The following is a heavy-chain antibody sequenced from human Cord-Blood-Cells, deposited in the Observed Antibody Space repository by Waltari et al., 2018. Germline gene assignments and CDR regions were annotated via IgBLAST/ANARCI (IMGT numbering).Heavy chain of an antibody. CDR1: GGSISSSSYY. CDR2: IYYSGST. Sequence: QLQLQESGPGLVTPSETLSLTCTVSGGSISSSSYYCGGIRQPPGKGLEWIGSIYYSGSTYYNPSLKSRVTISVDTSKNQFSLKLSSVTAADTAVYYCARHGMTTVTTVDYWGQGTLVTVSS. CDR3: ARHGMTTVTTVDY. J-gene: IGHJ4*02. D-gene: IGHD4-17*01. V-gene: IGHV4-39*01.